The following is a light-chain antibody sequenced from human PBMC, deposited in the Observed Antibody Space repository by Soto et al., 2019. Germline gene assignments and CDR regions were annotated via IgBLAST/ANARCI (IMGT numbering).Light chain of an antibody. CDR1: QSISSW. V-gene: IGKV1-5*01. J-gene: IGKJ4*01. CDR3: QHYKNYPIT. CDR2: DAS. Sequence: DIQMTQSPSTLSASVGDRVTITCRASQSISSWLAWYQQKPGKAPKLLIYDASSLESRVPSRFSGSGSGTEFTLTISSLQPDDFAPYYCQHYKNYPITFGGGTKMEIK.